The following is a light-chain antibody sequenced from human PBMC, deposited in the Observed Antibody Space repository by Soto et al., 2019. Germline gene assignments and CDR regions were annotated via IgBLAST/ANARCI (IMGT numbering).Light chain of an antibody. V-gene: IGLV1-51*01. J-gene: IGLJ2*01. Sequence: QSVLTQPPSVSAAPGQKVTISCSGSSSNIGNNYVSWYQQLPGTAPKLLIYDNNKRPSGIPDRFSGSKSRTSATLGITGLRTGDEADYYCGTWDSSLSASVVFGGGTKLTVL. CDR1: SSNIGNNY. CDR3: GTWDSSLSASVV. CDR2: DNN.